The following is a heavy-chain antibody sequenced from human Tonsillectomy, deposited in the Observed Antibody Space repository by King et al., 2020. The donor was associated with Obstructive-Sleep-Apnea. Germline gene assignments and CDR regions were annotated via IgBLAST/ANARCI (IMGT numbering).Heavy chain of an antibody. CDR1: GGSISSYY. Sequence: QLQESGPGLVKPSETLSLTCTVSGGSISSYYWSWIRQPPGKGLEWIGYIYYSGSTNYNPSLKSRVTISVDTSKNQFSLKLSPVTAADTAVYYCARHPSYGSGSYLSSWLIDYWGQGTLVTVSS. CDR3: ARHPSYGSGSYLSSWLIDY. D-gene: IGHD3-10*01. V-gene: IGHV4-59*08. CDR2: IYYSGST. J-gene: IGHJ4*02.